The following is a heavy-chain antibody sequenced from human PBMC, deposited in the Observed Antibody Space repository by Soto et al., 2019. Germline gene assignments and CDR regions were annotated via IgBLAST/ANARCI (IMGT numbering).Heavy chain of an antibody. CDR1: GYGFASKA. CDR2: INAYNGNT. CDR3: ARDVGYGLIDY. V-gene: IGHV1-18*01. D-gene: IGHD5-18*01. J-gene: IGHJ4*02. Sequence: KRSCKSAGYGFASKAISWGRQAPGQGLEWMGWINAYNGNTNYAQKLQGRVTMTTDTSTSTAYMELRSLRSDDTAVYYCARDVGYGLIDYWGQGTLVTVSS.